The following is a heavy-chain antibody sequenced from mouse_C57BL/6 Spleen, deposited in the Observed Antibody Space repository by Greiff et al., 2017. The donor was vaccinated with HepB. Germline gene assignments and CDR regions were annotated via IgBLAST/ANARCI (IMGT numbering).Heavy chain of an antibody. J-gene: IGHJ2*01. CDR1: GFTFSSYA. CDR3: ARGGAIYDGYYFDY. Sequence: EVQRVESGGGLVKPGGSLKLSCAASGFTFSSYAMSWVRQTPEKRLEWVATISDGGSYTYYPDNVKGRFTISRDNAKNNLYLQMSHLKSEDTAMYYCARGGAIYDGYYFDYWGQGTTLTVSS. CDR2: ISDGGSYT. V-gene: IGHV5-4*01. D-gene: IGHD2-3*01.